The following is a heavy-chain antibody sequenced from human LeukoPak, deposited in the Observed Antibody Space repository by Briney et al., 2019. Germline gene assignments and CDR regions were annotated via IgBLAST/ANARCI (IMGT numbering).Heavy chain of an antibody. V-gene: IGHV3-48*01. D-gene: IGHD1/OR15-1a*01. CDR3: APNWNTSYYYYMDV. CDR1: GFTFSSYS. Sequence: GGSLRLSCAASGFTFSSYSMNWVRQAPGKGREWVSYITSSSSSIYYADSVKGRFTISRDNAKTSLYLQMNSLTAEDTAVYYCAPNWNTSYYYYMDVWRKGTPVTVSS. J-gene: IGHJ6*03. CDR2: ITSSSSSI.